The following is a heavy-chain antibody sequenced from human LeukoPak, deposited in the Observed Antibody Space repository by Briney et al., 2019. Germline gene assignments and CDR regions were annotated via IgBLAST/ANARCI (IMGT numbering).Heavy chain of an antibody. V-gene: IGHV4-39*07. CDR1: GGSISSSSYY. CDR3: ARDNAGGRDY. D-gene: IGHD2-8*02. Sequence: SETLSLTCTGSGGSISSSSYYWGWIRQPPGKGLEWIGSIYYSGSTYYNPSLKSRVTISVETSKNQFSLKLSSVTAADTAVYYCARDNAGGRDYWGQGTLVTVSS. CDR2: IYYSGST. J-gene: IGHJ4*02.